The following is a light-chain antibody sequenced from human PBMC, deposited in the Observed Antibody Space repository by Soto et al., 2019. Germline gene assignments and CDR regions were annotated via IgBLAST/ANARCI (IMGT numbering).Light chain of an antibody. CDR3: QQYNDWPPELT. CDR1: QSVSSN. Sequence: EIMMTQSPATLSVSPGERATLSCLASQSVSSNLAWYQQRPGQAPRLLIYGASTRAAGIPARFSGSGSGTDFTLTISGLQSEYSAVYYCQQYNDWPPELTFGGGTEVEIK. J-gene: IGKJ4*01. V-gene: IGKV3-15*01. CDR2: GAS.